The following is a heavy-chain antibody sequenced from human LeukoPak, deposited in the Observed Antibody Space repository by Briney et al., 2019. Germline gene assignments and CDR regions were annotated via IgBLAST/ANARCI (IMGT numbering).Heavy chain of an antibody. CDR2: IYASGSVSSSGST. V-gene: IGHV4-4*07. CDR1: GGSFSPYY. CDR3: AREKAVLHYYYGMDV. Sequence: SETLSLTCNVSGGSFSPYYWSWVRQPAGKGLEWIGRIYASGSVSSSGSTNYNPSLKSRVTMSVDTSKKQFSLRLNSVTAADTAVYYCAREKAVLHYYYGMDVWGQGTTVTVSS. J-gene: IGHJ6*02.